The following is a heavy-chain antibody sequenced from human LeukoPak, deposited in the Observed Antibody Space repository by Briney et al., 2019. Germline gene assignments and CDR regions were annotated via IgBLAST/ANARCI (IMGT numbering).Heavy chain of an antibody. CDR1: GYNFTSYW. D-gene: IGHD4-23*01. Sequence: GESLKISCKGSGYNFTSYWIGWVRQMPGKGLEWMGIIYPGDSDTKYSPSFQGQVTISADKSISTAFLQWSSLKASDTAVYYCARQAYGGYAAFDLWGQGTLVTVSS. CDR3: ARQAYGGYAAFDL. CDR2: IYPGDSDT. V-gene: IGHV5-51*01. J-gene: IGHJ4*02.